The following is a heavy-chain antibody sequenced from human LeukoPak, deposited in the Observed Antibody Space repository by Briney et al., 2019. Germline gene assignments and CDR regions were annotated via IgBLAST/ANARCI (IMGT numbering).Heavy chain of an antibody. D-gene: IGHD3-22*01. CDR1: GFTFSSYW. J-gene: IGHJ4*02. V-gene: IGHV3-74*01. Sequence: GGSLRLSCAASGFTFSSYWMHWVRPAPGKGLGWVSRINSDGSSTSYADSVKGRFTISRDNAKNTLYLQINSLRAEDTAVYYCARVYYDGPLDYWGQGTLVTVSS. CDR2: INSDGSST. CDR3: ARVYYDGPLDY.